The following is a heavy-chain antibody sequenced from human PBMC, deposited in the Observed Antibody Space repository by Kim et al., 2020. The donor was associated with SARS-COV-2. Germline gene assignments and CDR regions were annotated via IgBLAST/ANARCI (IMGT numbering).Heavy chain of an antibody. V-gene: IGHV1-18*01. J-gene: IGHJ4*02. CDR3: ARGRNKDY. CDR2: KGNT. Sequence: KGNTNTQQKLQDRVTMSTDTSTSTAYMELRSLRSDDTAVYYCARGRNKDYWGQGTLITVSS.